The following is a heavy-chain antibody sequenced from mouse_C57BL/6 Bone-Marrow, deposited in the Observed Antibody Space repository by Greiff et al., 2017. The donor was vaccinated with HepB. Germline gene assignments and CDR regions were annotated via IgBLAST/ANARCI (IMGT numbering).Heavy chain of an antibody. Sequence: QVQLQQPGAELVKPGASVKLSCKASGYTFTSYWMHWVKQRPGQGLEWIGMIHPNSGSTNYNEKFKSKATLTVDKSSSTAYMQLSSLTSEDSAVYYCARVGYEGYYVPMDYWGQGTSITVSS. V-gene: IGHV1-64*01. CDR3: ARVGYEGYYVPMDY. J-gene: IGHJ4*01. CDR1: GYTFTSYW. CDR2: IHPNSGST. D-gene: IGHD2-3*01.